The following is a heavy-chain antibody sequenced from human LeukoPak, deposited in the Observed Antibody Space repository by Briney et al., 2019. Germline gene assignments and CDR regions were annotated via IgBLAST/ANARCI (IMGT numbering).Heavy chain of an antibody. CDR1: GGSISSSDW. Sequence: SETLSLTCAVSGGSISSSDWWSWVRQPPGKGLEWIGEIYHSGSTNYNPSLKSRVTISVDKSKNQFSLNLSSVTAADTAVYYCARGGDSSGYEGRFDPWGQGTLVTVSS. CDR2: IYHSGST. D-gene: IGHD3-22*01. J-gene: IGHJ5*02. CDR3: ARGGDSSGYEGRFDP. V-gene: IGHV4-4*02.